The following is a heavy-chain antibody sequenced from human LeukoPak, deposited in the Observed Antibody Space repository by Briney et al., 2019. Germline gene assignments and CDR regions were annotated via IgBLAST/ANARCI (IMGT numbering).Heavy chain of an antibody. CDR2: IYYSGDI. V-gene: IGHV4-59*08. D-gene: IGHD3-22*01. J-gene: IGHJ4*02. CDR1: GDSITSYY. Sequence: TSETLSLTCIVSGDSITSYYWSWIRQSPGKGLEWIGNIYYSGDIHYNPSLKSRVTISVDTAKNQFSLKLDSVTAADTAVYYCARQYSGNYFYFDYWGQGTLVTVSS. CDR3: ARQYSGNYFYFDY.